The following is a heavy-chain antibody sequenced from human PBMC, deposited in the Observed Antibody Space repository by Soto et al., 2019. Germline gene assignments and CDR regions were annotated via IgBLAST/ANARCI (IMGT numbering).Heavy chain of an antibody. V-gene: IGHV4-59*08. CDR2: IYYSGST. Sequence: SETLSLTCTVSGGSISSYYWSWIRQPQGKGQERIGYIYYSGSTNSNPSLKSRVTISVDTSKNQFPLTLSSVTAADSAVYYCASLAGSGYDSWGGAFYIWGQGTMVTVSS. D-gene: IGHD5-12*01. CDR1: GGSISSYY. J-gene: IGHJ3*02. CDR3: ASLAGSGYDSWGGAFYI.